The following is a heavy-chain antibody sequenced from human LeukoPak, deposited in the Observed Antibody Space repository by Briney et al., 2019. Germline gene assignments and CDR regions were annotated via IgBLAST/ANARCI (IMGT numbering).Heavy chain of an antibody. D-gene: IGHD5-18*01. Sequence: GGSLRLSCAASGFTLSRYTLHWVRQAPGKGLEWVAVISFDGTNKYYANSVKGRFTISRDNSRNTLSLQMDSLRAEDTAVYYCARGSDTSRADYWGQGTLVTVSS. V-gene: IGHV3-30-3*01. CDR1: GFTLSRYT. CDR3: ARGSDTSRADY. J-gene: IGHJ4*02. CDR2: ISFDGTNK.